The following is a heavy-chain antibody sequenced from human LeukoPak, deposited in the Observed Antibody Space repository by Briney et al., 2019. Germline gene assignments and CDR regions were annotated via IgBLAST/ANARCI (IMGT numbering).Heavy chain of an antibody. J-gene: IGHJ4*02. D-gene: IGHD5/OR15-5a*01. CDR2: ISTSTGNP. CDR3: ARDASKVHFDY. Sequence: GASVKVSCKASGYTFTAHSINWVRQAPGQGLEWMGWISTSTGNPTYAQGFTVRFVFSLDTSVSTTYLQISSLEADDTAVYYCARDASKVHFDYWGQGSLVTVSS. CDR1: GYTFTAHS. V-gene: IGHV7-4-1*02.